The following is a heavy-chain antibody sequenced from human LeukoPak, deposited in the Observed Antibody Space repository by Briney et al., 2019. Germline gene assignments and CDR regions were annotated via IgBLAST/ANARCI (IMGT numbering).Heavy chain of an antibody. CDR2: IYYSGST. D-gene: IGHD6-25*01. CDR3: ARRQRPKPTVDY. Sequence: SETLSLTCTVSGGSISSSSYYWGWIRQPPGKGLEWIGSIYYSGSTYYNPSLKSRVTISVDTSKDQFSLKLSSVTAADTAVYYCARRQRPKPTVDYWGQGTLVTVSS. CDR1: GGSISSSSYY. J-gene: IGHJ4*02. V-gene: IGHV4-39*01.